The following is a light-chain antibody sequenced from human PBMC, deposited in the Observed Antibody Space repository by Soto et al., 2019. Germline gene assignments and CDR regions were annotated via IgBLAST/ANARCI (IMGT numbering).Light chain of an antibody. Sequence: IRMTHSPCTLSGSVCNRVTITCRNSQTISSWLAWYQQKPGKAPKLLIYKASTLKSGVPSRFSGSGSGTEFTLTISSLQPDDFATYYCQHYNSYSEAFGQGTKVDIK. CDR3: QHYNSYSEA. V-gene: IGKV1-5*03. CDR2: KAS. J-gene: IGKJ1*01. CDR1: QTISSW.